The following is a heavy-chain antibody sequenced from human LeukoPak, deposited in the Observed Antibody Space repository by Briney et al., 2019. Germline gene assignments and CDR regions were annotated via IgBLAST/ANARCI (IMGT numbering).Heavy chain of an antibody. J-gene: IGHJ5*02. CDR2: IYYSGRT. V-gene: IGHV4-39*01. CDR3: ARGRTWFDP. CDR1: GGSISSSSNY. D-gene: IGHD2-15*01. Sequence: SETLSLTCTVSGGSISSSSNYWGWIRQPPGKGLEWIGSIYYSGRTYHNPSLKSRVTISVDTSKNQFSLKLSSVTAADTAVYYCARGRTWFDPRGQGTLVTVSS.